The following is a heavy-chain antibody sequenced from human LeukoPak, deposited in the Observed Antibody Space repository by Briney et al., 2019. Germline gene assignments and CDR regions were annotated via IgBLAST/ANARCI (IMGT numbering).Heavy chain of an antibody. J-gene: IGHJ4*02. CDR1: GFTFDDYA. CDR2: ISGSGGST. Sequence: PGGSLRLSCAASGFTFDDYAMTWVRQAPGKGLEWVSAISGSGGSTYYADSVKGRFTISRDNSKNTLYLQMNSLRAEDTAVYYWANIVVVPAAPPGDYGGQETLVTVSS. D-gene: IGHD2-2*01. CDR3: ANIVVVPAAPPGDY. V-gene: IGHV3-23*01.